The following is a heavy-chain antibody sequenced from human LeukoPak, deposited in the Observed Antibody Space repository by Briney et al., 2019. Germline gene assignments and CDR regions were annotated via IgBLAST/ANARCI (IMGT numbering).Heavy chain of an antibody. CDR1: GGSFSGYY. Sequence: PSETLSLTCAVYGGSFSGYYWSWIRQPPGKGLEWLGEINHSGSTNYNPSLKSRVTISVDTSKKQFSLKLSSVTAADTAVYYCARARSGSYYYYYYYMDVWGKGTTVTVSS. CDR3: ARARSGSYYYYYYYMDV. J-gene: IGHJ6*03. D-gene: IGHD1-26*01. V-gene: IGHV4-34*01. CDR2: INHSGST.